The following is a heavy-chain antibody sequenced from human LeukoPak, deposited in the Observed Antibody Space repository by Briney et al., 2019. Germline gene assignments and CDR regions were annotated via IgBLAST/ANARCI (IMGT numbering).Heavy chain of an antibody. V-gene: IGHV3-48*01. J-gene: IGHJ4*02. D-gene: IGHD3-22*01. CDR1: GFTFSNYG. CDR2: ISSSSDSI. CDR3: ASPTYDSLEVDY. Sequence: GGSLRLSCAASGFTFSNYGMNWVRQAPGKRLEWVSYISSSSDSIYYADSVKGRFTISRDNAENSLYLQMNSLRAEDTAVYYCASPTYDSLEVDYWGQGTLVTVSS.